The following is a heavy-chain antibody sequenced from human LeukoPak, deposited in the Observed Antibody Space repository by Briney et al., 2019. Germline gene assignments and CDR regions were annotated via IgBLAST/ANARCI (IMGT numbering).Heavy chain of an antibody. J-gene: IGHJ4*02. D-gene: IGHD3-22*01. CDR3: ARDDRYYYDSSGPY. CDR2: IKQDGSEK. CDR1: GFTFSSYW. V-gene: IGHV3-7*01. Sequence: GGSLRLSCAASGFTFSSYWMSWVRQAPGKGLEWVANIKQDGSEKYYVDSVKGRFTISRDNAKNSLYLQMNSLRAEDTAVYYCARDDRYYYDSSGPYWGQGTLVTVSS.